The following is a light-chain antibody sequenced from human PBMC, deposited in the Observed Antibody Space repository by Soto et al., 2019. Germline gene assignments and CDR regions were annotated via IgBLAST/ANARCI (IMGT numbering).Light chain of an antibody. CDR3: QQYNNWPQT. Sequence: EIVMTPSPATLSVSPGERATLSCRASQSVSSNLAWYQQKPGQAPRLLIYGASTRATGIPARFSGSGSGTEFTLPISSLQSEDFAVYYCQQYNNWPQTFGPGTKVDIK. CDR2: GAS. CDR1: QSVSSN. J-gene: IGKJ3*01. V-gene: IGKV3-15*01.